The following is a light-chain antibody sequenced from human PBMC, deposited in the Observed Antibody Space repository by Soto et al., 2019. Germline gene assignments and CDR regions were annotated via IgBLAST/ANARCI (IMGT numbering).Light chain of an antibody. V-gene: IGKV3-15*01. Sequence: EIVMTQSPATLSVSPGERATLSCRASQSVRSNLAWYQQKPGQAPRLVIHGASTRATGIPARFSGSGSGTEFTLTITSLQPEDFAVYYCQQYNNWPPYTFSQGTKLEIK. CDR2: GAS. CDR1: QSVRSN. CDR3: QQYNNWPPYT. J-gene: IGKJ2*01.